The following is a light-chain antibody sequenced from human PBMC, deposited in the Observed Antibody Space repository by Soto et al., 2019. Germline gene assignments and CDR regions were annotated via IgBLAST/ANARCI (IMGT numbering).Light chain of an antibody. CDR2: GAS. J-gene: IGKJ1*01. CDR3: QQYGSSPET. CDR1: QSVSSSY. Sequence: IVLTQSPGTLSLSPGERATLSCRASQSVSSSYLAGYQQKPGQAPRLLIYGASSRATGIPDRFSGSGSVTDFTLTISRLEPEDFAVYYCQQYGSSPETFGQGTRVDIK. V-gene: IGKV3-20*01.